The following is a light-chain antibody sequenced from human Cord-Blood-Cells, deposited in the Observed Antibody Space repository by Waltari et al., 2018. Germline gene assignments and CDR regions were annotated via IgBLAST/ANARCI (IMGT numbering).Light chain of an antibody. V-gene: IGKV1-39*01. Sequence: DIQMTQSPSSLSASVGDRVTIPCRASQSISSYLNGYQQKPGKAPKLLIYAASSLQSGVPSRFSGSGSGTEFTLTISSLQPEDFAAYYCQQSYNTPYSFGQGTKLEIK. CDR1: QSISSY. CDR2: AAS. CDR3: QQSYNTPYS. J-gene: IGKJ2*03.